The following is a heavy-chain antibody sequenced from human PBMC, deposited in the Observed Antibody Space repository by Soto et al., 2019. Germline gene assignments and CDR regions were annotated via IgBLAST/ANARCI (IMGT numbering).Heavy chain of an antibody. CDR3: AKAPIVVVVAATGVDY. D-gene: IGHD2-15*01. CDR1: GFTFSSYA. Sequence: SGGSLRLSCAASGFTFSSYAMSWVRQAPGKGLEWVSAISGSGGSTYYADSVKGRFTISRDNSKNTLYLQMNSLRAEDTAVYYCAKAPIVVVVAATGVDYWGQGTLVTVSS. J-gene: IGHJ4*02. V-gene: IGHV3-23*01. CDR2: ISGSGGST.